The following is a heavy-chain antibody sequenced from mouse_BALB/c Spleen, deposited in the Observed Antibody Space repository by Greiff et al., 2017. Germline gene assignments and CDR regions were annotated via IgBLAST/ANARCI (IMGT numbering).Heavy chain of an antibody. CDR2: ISSGGSYT. J-gene: IGHJ2*01. CDR1: GFTFSSYA. CDR3: ARQGYVVPFPYSDY. V-gene: IGHV5-9-4*01. Sequence: EVQLVESGGGLVKPGGSLKLSCAASGFTFSSYAMSWVRQSPEKRLEWVAEISSGGSYTYYPDTVTGRFTISRDNANNTLYLEMSSLRSEDTAMYFCARQGYVVPFPYSDYWGQGTTLTVSS.